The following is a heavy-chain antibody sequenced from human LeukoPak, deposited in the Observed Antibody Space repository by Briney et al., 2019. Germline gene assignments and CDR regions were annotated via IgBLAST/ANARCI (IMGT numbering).Heavy chain of an antibody. CDR3: ATGRTKWDLLNY. Sequence: ASVKVSCKVSGYTLTELSLNWVRQAPGKGLEWMGGLDPEDGEMIYSQKFQGRVTMTEDTSTDIAYMEMSSLRSEDTAVYYCATGRTKWDLLNYWGQGTLVTVSS. V-gene: IGHV1-24*01. CDR1: GYTLTELS. CDR2: LDPEDGEM. D-gene: IGHD1-26*01. J-gene: IGHJ4*02.